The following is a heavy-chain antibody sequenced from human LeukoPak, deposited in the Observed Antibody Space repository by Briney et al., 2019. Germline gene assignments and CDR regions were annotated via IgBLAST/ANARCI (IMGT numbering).Heavy chain of an antibody. CDR2: INPNSGGT. V-gene: IGHV1-2*02. J-gene: IGHJ6*03. D-gene: IGHD1-1*01. CDR1: GYTFTGHY. Sequence: ASVKVSCKASGYTFTGHYMHWVRQAPGQGLEWMGWINPNSGGTNYAQKFQGRVTMTRDTSISTAYMELSRLRSDDTAVYYCARGRYNWNDGYYYYMDVWGKGTTVTISS. CDR3: ARGRYNWNDGYYYYMDV.